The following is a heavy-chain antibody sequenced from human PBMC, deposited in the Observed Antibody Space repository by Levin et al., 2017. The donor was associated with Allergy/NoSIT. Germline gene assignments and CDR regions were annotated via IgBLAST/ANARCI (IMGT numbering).Heavy chain of an antibody. V-gene: IGHV3-53*01. J-gene: IGHJ3*02. Sequence: GGSLRLSCAASGFTVSSNYMSWVRQAPGKGLEWVSVIYSGGSTYYADSVKGRFTISRDNSKNTLYLQMNSLRAEDTAVYYCARLEWTQGLAFDIWGQGTMVTVSS. CDR3: ARLEWTQGLAFDI. CDR2: IYSGGST. CDR1: GFTVSSNY. D-gene: IGHD3-3*01.